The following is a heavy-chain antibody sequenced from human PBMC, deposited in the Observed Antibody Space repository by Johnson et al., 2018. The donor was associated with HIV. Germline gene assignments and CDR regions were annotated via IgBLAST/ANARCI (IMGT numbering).Heavy chain of an antibody. V-gene: IGHV3-48*03. J-gene: IGHJ3*02. D-gene: IGHD3-22*01. CDR1: GFTSGDYS. Sequence: VQLVESGGGLVQTGRSLRLSCIGFGFTSGDYSMNWVRQAPGKGLEWVSYISSSGSTIYYADSVKGRFTISRDNAKNSLYLQMNSLRAEDKAVYYCARDRSTPQPYYYDSSGYRGYSAFDIWGQGTMVTVSS. CDR3: ARDRSTPQPYYYDSSGYRGYSAFDI. CDR2: ISSSGSTI.